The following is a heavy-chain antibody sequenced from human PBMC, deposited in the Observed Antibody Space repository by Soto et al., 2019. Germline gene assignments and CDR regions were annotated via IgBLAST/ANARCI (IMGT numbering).Heavy chain of an antibody. CDR1: GFTFSKYY. J-gene: IGHJ4*02. V-gene: IGHV1-46*01. Sequence: ASVQVSCKTSGFTFSKYYMHWLRQVPGQGLEWVGVINPSGRTTSYAQKFLGRVSVTRDASTATVYLELNSLRSADTAVYYCARDLDVTTVTTSFDSWGQGTLVTVSS. CDR2: INPSGRTT. CDR3: ARDLDVTTVTTSFDS. D-gene: IGHD4-17*01.